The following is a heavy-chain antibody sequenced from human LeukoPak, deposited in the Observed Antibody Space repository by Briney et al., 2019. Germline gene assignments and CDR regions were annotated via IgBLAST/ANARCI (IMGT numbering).Heavy chain of an antibody. CDR2: ISWNSGSI. Sequence: GRSLRLSCAASGFTFDDYAMHWVRQAPGKGLEWVSGISWNSGSIGYADSVKGRFTISRDNAKNSLYLQMNSLRAEDTAVYYCAKDSGYSYGFWGQGTLVTVSS. V-gene: IGHV3-9*01. D-gene: IGHD5-18*01. CDR3: AKDSGYSYGF. J-gene: IGHJ4*02. CDR1: GFTFDDYA.